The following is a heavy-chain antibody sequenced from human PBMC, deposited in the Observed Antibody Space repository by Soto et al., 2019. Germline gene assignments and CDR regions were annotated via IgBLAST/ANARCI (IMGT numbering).Heavy chain of an antibody. Sequence: PSETLSLTCAVYGGSFSGYYWSWIRQPPGKGLEWIGEINHSGSTNYNPSLKSRVTISVDTSKNQFSLKLSSVTAADTAVYYCGRVVPAAIGGNYGMDVWGQGTTVTVSS. CDR3: GRVVPAAIGGNYGMDV. D-gene: IGHD2-2*02. CDR1: GGSFSGYY. CDR2: INHSGST. J-gene: IGHJ6*02. V-gene: IGHV4-34*01.